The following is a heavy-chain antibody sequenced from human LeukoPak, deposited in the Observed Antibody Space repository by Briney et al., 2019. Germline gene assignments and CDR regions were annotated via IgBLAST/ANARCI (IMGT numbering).Heavy chain of an antibody. J-gene: IGHJ6*03. CDR3: ARVAVAGRYYYYYYMDV. D-gene: IGHD6-19*01. V-gene: IGHV4-59*01. CDR1: GGSISSYY. CDR2: IYYSGST. Sequence: PSETLSLTCTVSGGSISSYYWSWIRQPPGKGLEWIGYIYYSGSTNYNPSLKSRVTISVDTSKNQFSLKLSSVTAADTAVYYCARVAVAGRYYYYYYMDVWGKGTTVTVSS.